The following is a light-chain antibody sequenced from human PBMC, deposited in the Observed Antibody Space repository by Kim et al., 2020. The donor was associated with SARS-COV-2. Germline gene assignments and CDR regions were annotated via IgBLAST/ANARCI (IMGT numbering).Light chain of an antibody. CDR1: SSNIENNY. CDR3: GTWDSSLSAGV. J-gene: IGLJ1*01. Sequence: GQKVSISCSGSSSNIENNYVSWYQQLPGTAPKLLIYDNNKRPSGIPDRFAGSKSGTSATLGITGLQTGDEADYYCGTWDSSLSAGVFGTGTKVTVL. V-gene: IGLV1-51*01. CDR2: DNN.